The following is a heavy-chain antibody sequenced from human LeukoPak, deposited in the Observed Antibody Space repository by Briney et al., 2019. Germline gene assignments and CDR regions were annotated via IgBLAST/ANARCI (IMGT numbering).Heavy chain of an antibody. CDR3: ARDQEGFDY. J-gene: IGHJ4*02. Sequence: ASVKVSCKASGYTFTSNYTHWVRQAPGQGLEWKGMIYPRDGSTSYAQKFQGRVTVTRDTSTSTVHMELSGLRSEDTAVYYCARDQEGFDYWGQGTLVTVSS. V-gene: IGHV1-46*01. CDR1: GYTFTSNY. CDR2: IYPRDGST.